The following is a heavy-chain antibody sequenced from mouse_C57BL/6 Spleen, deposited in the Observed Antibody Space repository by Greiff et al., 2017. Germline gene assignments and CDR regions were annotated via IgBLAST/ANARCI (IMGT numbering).Heavy chain of an antibody. CDR3: AREGTGTGGYYFDY. J-gene: IGHJ2*01. D-gene: IGHD4-1*01. CDR2: ISDGGSYT. CDR1: GFTFSSYA. Sequence: EVHLVESGGGLVKPGGSLKLSCAASGFTFSSYAMSWVRQTPEKRLEWVATISDGGSYTYYPDNVKGRFTISRDNAKNNLYLQMSHLKSEDTAMYYRAREGTGTGGYYFDYWGQGTTLTVSS. V-gene: IGHV5-4*01.